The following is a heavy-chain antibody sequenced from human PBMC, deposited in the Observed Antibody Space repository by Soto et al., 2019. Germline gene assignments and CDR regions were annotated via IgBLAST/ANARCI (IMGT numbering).Heavy chain of an antibody. D-gene: IGHD3-16*01. Sequence: ASVKVSCKASGYTFTSYGISWVRQAPGQGLEWMGWISAYNGNTNYAQKLQGRVTMTTDTSTSTAYMEMRSLGSDDTAVYYCARVVFFGDTDWYFDLWGRGTLVTVS. J-gene: IGHJ2*01. CDR3: ARVVFFGDTDWYFDL. V-gene: IGHV1-18*01. CDR2: ISAYNGNT. CDR1: GYTFTSYG.